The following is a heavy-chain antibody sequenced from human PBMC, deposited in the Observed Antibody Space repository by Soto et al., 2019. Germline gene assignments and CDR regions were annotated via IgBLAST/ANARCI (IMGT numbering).Heavy chain of an antibody. V-gene: IGHV4-31*03. D-gene: IGHD6-13*01. Sequence: LXLTFTVSGGSSSGGGYYWSLIRQHPGAGLEWIGYIYYSGSTYYNPSLKSRVTISVDTSKNQFSLKLSSVTAADTAVYYCARGHGTGLYGSSWSPRYWGQGTLVTVSS. CDR2: IYYSGST. CDR1: GGSSSGGGYY. J-gene: IGHJ4*02. CDR3: ARGHGTGLYGSSWSPRY.